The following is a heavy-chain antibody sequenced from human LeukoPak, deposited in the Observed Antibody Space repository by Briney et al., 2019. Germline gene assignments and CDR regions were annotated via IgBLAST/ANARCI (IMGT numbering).Heavy chain of an antibody. CDR2: IKTDGTTT. CDR1: GFTFSSYW. Sequence: TGGSLRLSCAASGFTFSSYWMHWVRQAPGEGLVWVSRIKTDGTTTDYADSVKGRFTVSRDNAKNTLYLQMNRLRAEDTAVYYCARGPYTSGVYRLDYWGQGTLVTVSS. V-gene: IGHV3-74*01. CDR3: ARGPYTSGVYRLDY. D-gene: IGHD6-19*01. J-gene: IGHJ4*02.